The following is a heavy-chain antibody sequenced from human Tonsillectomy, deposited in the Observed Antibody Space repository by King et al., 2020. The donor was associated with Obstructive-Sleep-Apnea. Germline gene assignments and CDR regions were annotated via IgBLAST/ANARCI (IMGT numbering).Heavy chain of an antibody. CDR2: INTGNGVT. CDR3: ARGGEGDDGKQYGSS. D-gene: IGHD3-10*01. CDR1: GYTFTDYA. V-gene: IGHV1-3*04. Sequence: QLVQSGAEVKEPGASVRVSCRTSGYTFTDYAMHWVRQAPGQRLEWMGWINTGNGVTKYSQKLRGSVTMASDTSATTVYMDLSSLKSEDTAVYSCARGGEGDDGKQYGSSWGQGTLVPVSS. J-gene: IGHJ5*02.